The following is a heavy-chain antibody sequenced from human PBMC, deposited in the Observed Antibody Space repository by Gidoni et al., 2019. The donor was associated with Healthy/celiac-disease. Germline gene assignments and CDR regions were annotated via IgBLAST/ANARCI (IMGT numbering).Heavy chain of an antibody. D-gene: IGHD6-13*01. CDR2: IWYDGSNK. CDR1: GFPFSSYG. V-gene: IGHV3-33*01. Sequence: QVQLVESGGGVVQPGRSLRPSCAASGFPFSSYGMHWVRQAPGKGLEWVAVIWYDGSNKYYADSVKGRFTISRDNSKNTLYLQMNSLRAEDTAVYYCCRQLANYYGMDVWGQGTTVTVSS. CDR3: CRQLANYYGMDV. J-gene: IGHJ6*02.